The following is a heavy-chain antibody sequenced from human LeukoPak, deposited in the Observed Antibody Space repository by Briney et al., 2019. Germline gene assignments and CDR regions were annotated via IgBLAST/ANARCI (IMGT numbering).Heavy chain of an antibody. V-gene: IGHV4-39*01. Sequence: PSETLSLTCTVSGGSISSSSYYWGWIRQPPGKGLEWIGNVYYTGSTYYNPSLKSRVTISVHTSKNQFSLKLSSVTAADTAVYYCARRNVVVPTTMARAFDIWGHGTMVTVSS. CDR1: GGSISSSSYY. CDR3: ARRNVVVPTTMARAFDI. D-gene: IGHD2-2*01. CDR2: VYYTGST. J-gene: IGHJ3*02.